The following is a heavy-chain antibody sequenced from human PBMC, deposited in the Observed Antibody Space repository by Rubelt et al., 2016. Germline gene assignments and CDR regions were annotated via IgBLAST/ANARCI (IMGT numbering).Heavy chain of an antibody. J-gene: IGHJ3*02. D-gene: IGHD3-22*01. CDR2: IYYSGST. Sequence: QVQLQESGPGLVKPSETLSLTCTVSGYSISSGYYWGWIRQPPGKGLEWIGSIYYSGSTYNNPSLESRVTISVDTSKNQFSLKLSSVTAADTAVYYCASCYYDSSGYPTYAFDIWGQGTMVTVSS. V-gene: IGHV4-38-2*02. CDR3: ASCYYDSSGYPTYAFDI. CDR1: GYSISSGYY.